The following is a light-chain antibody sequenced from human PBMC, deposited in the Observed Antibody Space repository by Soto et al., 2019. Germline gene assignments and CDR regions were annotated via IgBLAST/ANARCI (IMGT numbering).Light chain of an antibody. CDR2: AAS. Sequence: DIQMTQSPSSLSASVGDIFTITGRASQSISSNLNWYQQKPGKAPKLLIYAASSLQSGVPSRFSGGGSGTDFTLTISSLQPEDFAVYYCQQRSNWPITFGQGTRLEIK. J-gene: IGKJ5*01. CDR1: QSISSN. V-gene: IGKV1-39*01. CDR3: QQRSNWPIT.